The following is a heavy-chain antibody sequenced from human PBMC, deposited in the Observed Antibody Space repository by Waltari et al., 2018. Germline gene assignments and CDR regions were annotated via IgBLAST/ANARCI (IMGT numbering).Heavy chain of an antibody. CDR2: INPNSGCT. CDR3: ARRPIRVGAIPFDY. J-gene: IGHJ4*02. CDR1: GYTFTGYY. Sequence: QVQLVQSGAEVKKPGASVKVSCKASGYTFTGYYMHWVRQAPGQGLEWMGCINPNSGCTNYAQKFQGRVTMTRDTSISTAYMELSRLRSDDTAVYYCARRPIRVGAIPFDYWGQGTLVTVSS. V-gene: IGHV1-2*02. D-gene: IGHD1-26*01.